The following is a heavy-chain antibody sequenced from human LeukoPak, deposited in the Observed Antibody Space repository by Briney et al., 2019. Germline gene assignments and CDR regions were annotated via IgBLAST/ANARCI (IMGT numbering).Heavy chain of an antibody. V-gene: IGHV1-18*01. CDR2: ISAYNGNT. D-gene: IGHD2-21*01. Sequence: ASVKVSCKASGYTFTSYGISWVRQAPGQGLERMGWISAYNGNTNYAQKLQGRVTMTTDTSTSTAYMELRSLRSDDTAVYYCARDFDVVVIATTPFDYWGQGTLVTVSS. CDR1: GYTFTSYG. J-gene: IGHJ4*02. CDR3: ARDFDVVVIATTPFDY.